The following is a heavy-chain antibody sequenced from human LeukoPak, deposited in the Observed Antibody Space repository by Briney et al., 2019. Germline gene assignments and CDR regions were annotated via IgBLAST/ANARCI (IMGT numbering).Heavy chain of an antibody. CDR3: ARDRYASSEYYYY. J-gene: IGHJ4*02. CDR2: INPNTGGT. Sequence: ASVKVSYKASGYTFTGYYIYWVRQAPGQGLEWMGWINPNTGGTDYAQNFQGRVTMSRDTSISTAYMELSRLTSDDTAVYYCARDRYASSEYYYYWGQGTLVTVSS. CDR1: GYTFTGYY. D-gene: IGHD3-22*01. V-gene: IGHV1-2*02.